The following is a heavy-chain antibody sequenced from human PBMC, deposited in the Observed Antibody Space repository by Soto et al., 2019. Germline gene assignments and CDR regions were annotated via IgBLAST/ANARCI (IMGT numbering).Heavy chain of an antibody. J-gene: IGHJ6*03. CDR2: MNPNSGNT. CDR1: GYTFTSYD. V-gene: IGHV1-8*01. D-gene: IGHD2-21*01. Sequence: ASVKVSCKASGYTFTSYDINWVRQATGQGLEWMGWMNPNSGNTGYAQKFQGRVTMTRNTSISTAYMELSSLRSEDTAVYYCARSYGYYYYYYMDVWGKGTTVTVSS. CDR3: ARSYGYYYYYYMDV.